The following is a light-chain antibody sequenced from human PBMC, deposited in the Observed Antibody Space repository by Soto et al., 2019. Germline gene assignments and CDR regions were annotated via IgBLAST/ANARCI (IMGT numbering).Light chain of an antibody. CDR1: QSVSSN. CDR2: GAS. J-gene: IGKJ4*01. Sequence: EIVMTQSPATLSVSPGERATLSCRASQSVSSNLAWYQQKPGQAPRLLIYGASTRATGIPARFSGSGSGTELTRTISSLQSEDFAVYYCQQYNDLLTFGGGTKVEIK. V-gene: IGKV3-15*01. CDR3: QQYNDLLT.